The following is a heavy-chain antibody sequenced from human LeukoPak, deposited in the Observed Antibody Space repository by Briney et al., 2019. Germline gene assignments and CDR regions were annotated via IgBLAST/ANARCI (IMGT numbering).Heavy chain of an antibody. CDR3: ARDSGYDSTSESG. CDR1: GGTXSSYA. CDR2: IIPILGIA. V-gene: IGHV1-69*04. Sequence: SVKVSCKASGGTXSSYAISWVRQAPGQGLEWMGRIIPILGIANYAQKFQGRVTITADKSTSTAYMELSSLRSEDTAVYYCARDSGYDSTSESGWGQGTLVTVSS. J-gene: IGHJ4*02. D-gene: IGHD5-12*01.